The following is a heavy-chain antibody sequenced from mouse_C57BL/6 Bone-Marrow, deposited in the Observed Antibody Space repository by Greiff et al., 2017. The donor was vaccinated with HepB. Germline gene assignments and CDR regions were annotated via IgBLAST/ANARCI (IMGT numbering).Heavy chain of an antibody. CDR1: GFTFSDFY. CDR2: SRNKANDYTT. V-gene: IGHV7-1*01. D-gene: IGHD2-3*01. J-gene: IGHJ4*01. CDR3: ARDAKDGYYYAMDY. Sequence: EVKLVESGGGLVQSGRSLRLSCATSGFTFSDFYMEWVRQAPGKGLEWIAASRNKANDYTTEYSASVKGRFIVSRDTSQSILYLQMNALRAEDTAIYYCARDAKDGYYYAMDYWGQGTSVTVSS.